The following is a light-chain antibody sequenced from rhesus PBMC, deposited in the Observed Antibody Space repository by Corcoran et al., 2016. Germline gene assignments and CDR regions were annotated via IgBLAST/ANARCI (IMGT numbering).Light chain of an antibody. CDR3: QQYNDLLRT. J-gene: IGKJ1*01. CDR2: SAY. V-gene: IGKV3-40*03. Sequence: EIVMTQSPATLSLSPGETATLSCRASESVGSYLARYQQKPGQAPKLLIHSAYFRATGIPDRVRGRGSRTEVTLNISSLEPEGVGVYHCQQYNDLLRTFGQGTKVEIK. CDR1: ESVGSY.